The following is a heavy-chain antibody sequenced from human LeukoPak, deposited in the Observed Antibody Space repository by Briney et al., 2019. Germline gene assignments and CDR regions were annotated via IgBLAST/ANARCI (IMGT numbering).Heavy chain of an antibody. V-gene: IGHV5-51*01. Sequence: GESLKISCKASGYTFTNYWIAWVRQMSGKGLEWMALIYPGTPETRYSPSFQGQVTVSADKSINTAYLQWTSLKASDTAMYYCARGDSSTWYEFWGQGTLVTVSS. CDR2: IYPGTPET. CDR1: GYTFTNYW. J-gene: IGHJ5*01. D-gene: IGHD6-13*01. CDR3: ARGDSSTWYEF.